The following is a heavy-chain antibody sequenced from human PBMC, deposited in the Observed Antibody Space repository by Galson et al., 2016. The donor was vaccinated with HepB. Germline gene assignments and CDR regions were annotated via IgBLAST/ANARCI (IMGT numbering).Heavy chain of an antibody. CDR2: IYYSGST. CDR3: ARSFYGSGRNV. V-gene: IGHV4-59*01. CDR1: GGSINSFY. D-gene: IGHD3-10*01. J-gene: IGHJ6*04. Sequence: SETLSLTCTVSGGSINSFYWTWIRQPPGKGLEWIGYIYYSGSTNYNPSLKSRVTISVDTSKNLFSLKLSSVTAADTAMYYCARSFYGSGRNVWGKGTTVTVSS.